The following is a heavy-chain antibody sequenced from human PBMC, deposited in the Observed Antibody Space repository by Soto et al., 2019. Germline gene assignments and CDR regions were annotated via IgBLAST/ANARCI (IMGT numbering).Heavy chain of an antibody. V-gene: IGHV4-59*01. J-gene: IGHJ6*03. D-gene: IGHD3-10*01. CDR2: IYYSGST. CDR1: GGSISSYY. CDR3: ARVGNYYGSGSYFYYYYYYMDV. Sequence: SETLSLTCTVSGGSISSYYWSWIRQPPGKGLEWIGYIYYSGSTNYNPSLKSRVTISVDTSKNQFSLKLSSVTAADTAVYDCARVGNYYGSGSYFYYYYYYMDVWGKGTTVTVSS.